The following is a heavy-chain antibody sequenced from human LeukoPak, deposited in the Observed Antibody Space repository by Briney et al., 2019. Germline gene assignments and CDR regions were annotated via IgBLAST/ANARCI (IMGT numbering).Heavy chain of an antibody. Sequence: SETLSLTCAVYGGSFSDYYWSWFRQPPGKGLEWIGEIYPSGATFYNPSLKSRVTVSKDTSKSQFSLNLRFVPAADTALYYCAGYHNWFLNDLWGQGPLLSVSS. V-gene: IGHV4-34*01. J-gene: IGHJ5*02. D-gene: IGHD1-1*01. CDR2: IYPSGAT. CDR1: GGSFSDYY. CDR3: AGYHNWFLNDL.